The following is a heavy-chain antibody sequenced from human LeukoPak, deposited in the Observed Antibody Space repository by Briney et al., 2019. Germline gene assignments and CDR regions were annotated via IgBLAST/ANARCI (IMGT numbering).Heavy chain of an antibody. V-gene: IGHV4-39*01. J-gene: IGHJ4*02. CDR2: IYYSGST. CDR1: GGSISSSSYY. D-gene: IGHD1-20*01. Sequence: PSETLSLTCTVSGGSISSSSYYWGWIRQPPGKGLEWIGSIYYSGSTYYNPSLKSRVTISVDTSKNQFSLKLSSVTAADTAVYYCASHREYNWNPAPFDYWGQGTLVTVSS. CDR3: ASHREYNWNPAPFDY.